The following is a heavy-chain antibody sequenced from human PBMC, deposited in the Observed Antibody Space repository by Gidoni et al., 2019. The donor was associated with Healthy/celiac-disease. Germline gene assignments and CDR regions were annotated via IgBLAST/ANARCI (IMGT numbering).Heavy chain of an antibody. CDR1: GFTFSSYW. J-gene: IGHJ3*02. Sequence: DVQLVESGGGLVEPGGSLRLSCAASGFTFSSYWMHWVRQATGKGLAWFSRINSDGSSTSYADSVKGRFTISRDNAKNTLYLQMNSLRAEDTAVYYCAREGGIYAFDIWGQGTMVTVSS. CDR3: AREGGIYAFDI. CDR2: INSDGSST. V-gene: IGHV3-74*01. D-gene: IGHD3-16*01.